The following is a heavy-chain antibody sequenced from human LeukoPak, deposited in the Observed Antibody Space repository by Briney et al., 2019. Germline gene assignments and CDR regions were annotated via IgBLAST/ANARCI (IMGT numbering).Heavy chain of an antibody. CDR1: GGSISSITYY. D-gene: IGHD3-10*01. Sequence: PSETLSLTCTVSGGSISSITYYWGWIRQPPGKGLEWIGSIYYSGSTYYNPSLKSRFTISVDTSKNQFSLKLSSVTAADTAVYYCARSPHYYGSGSYHYFDYWGQGTLVTVSS. V-gene: IGHV4-39*01. CDR3: ARSPHYYGSGSYHYFDY. J-gene: IGHJ4*02. CDR2: IYYSGST.